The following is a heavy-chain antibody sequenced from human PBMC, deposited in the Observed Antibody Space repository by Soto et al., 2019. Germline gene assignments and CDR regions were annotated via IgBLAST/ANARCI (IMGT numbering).Heavy chain of an antibody. CDR2: IYYSGST. D-gene: IGHD5-18*01. CDR3: ARGSRGYSYGYDY. V-gene: IGHV4-59*01. J-gene: IGHJ4*02. CDR1: GGSISSYY. Sequence: PSETRSLTGTGSGGSISSYYWSWIRQPPGKGLEWIGYIYYSGSTNYNPSLKSRVTISVDTSKNQFSLKLSSVTAADTAVYYCARGSRGYSYGYDYWGQGTLVTVS.